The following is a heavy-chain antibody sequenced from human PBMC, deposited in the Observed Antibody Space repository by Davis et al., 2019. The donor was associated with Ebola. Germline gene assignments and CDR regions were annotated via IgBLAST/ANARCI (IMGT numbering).Heavy chain of an antibody. CDR3: ARDDLGWYYYYYGMDV. J-gene: IGHJ6*02. D-gene: IGHD6-19*01. Sequence: GGSLRLSCAASGFTFSSYWMSCVRQAPGKGLEWVANIKQDGSEKYYVDSVKGRFTISRDNAKNSLYLQMNSLRAEDTAVYYCARDDLGWYYYYYGMDVWGQGTTVTVSS. V-gene: IGHV3-7*03. CDR1: GFTFSSYW. CDR2: IKQDGSEK.